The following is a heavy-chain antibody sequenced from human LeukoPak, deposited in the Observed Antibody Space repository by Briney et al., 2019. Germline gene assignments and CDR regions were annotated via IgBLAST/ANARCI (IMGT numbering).Heavy chain of an antibody. J-gene: IGHJ4*02. V-gene: IGHV1-3*01. Sequence: ASVKVSCKASGYTFTSYAMHWVRQAPGQRLEWMGWINAGNGNTKYSQKFQGRVTITRDTSASTAYMELSSLRSEDTAVYYCAKDRPDGYNPDYFDYWGQGTLVTVSS. CDR1: GYTFTSYA. CDR3: AKDRPDGYNPDYFDY. D-gene: IGHD5-24*01. CDR2: INAGNGNT.